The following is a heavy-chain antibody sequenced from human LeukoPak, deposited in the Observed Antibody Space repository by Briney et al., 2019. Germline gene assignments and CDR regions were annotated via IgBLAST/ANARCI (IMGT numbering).Heavy chain of an antibody. CDR1: GYTFTGYY. CDR3: ARGGFSGWAVYAFDI. Sequence: GASVKVSCKASGYTFTGYYIHWVRQAPGQGFEWMGWIHPNSGATGYAQNFQGRVTMTRDTSISTAYMDLSRLRSDDTAVYYCARGGFSGWAVYAFDIWGQGTMVTVSS. V-gene: IGHV1-2*02. CDR2: IHPNSGAT. J-gene: IGHJ3*02. D-gene: IGHD6-19*01.